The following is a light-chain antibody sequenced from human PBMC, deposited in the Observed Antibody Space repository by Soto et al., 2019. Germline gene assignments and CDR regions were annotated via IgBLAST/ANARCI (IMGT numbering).Light chain of an antibody. Sequence: AIQMTQSPSSLYASIGDRVTITCRASQDIRNHLAWYQQKPGTAPKVLISAASSLQTGVPSRFSGSGSGTDFTLTISSLQPEDFATYYCLQDFNFPFTFGQGTKLAVK. J-gene: IGKJ2*01. CDR2: AAS. CDR1: QDIRNH. V-gene: IGKV1-6*01. CDR3: LQDFNFPFT.